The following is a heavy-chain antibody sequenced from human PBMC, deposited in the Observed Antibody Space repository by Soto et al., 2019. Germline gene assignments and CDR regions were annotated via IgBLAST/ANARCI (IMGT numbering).Heavy chain of an antibody. D-gene: IGHD5-18*01. J-gene: IGHJ6*02. V-gene: IGHV3-73*02. Sequence: EVQLVESGGGLVQPGGSLKLSFAASGFTFSGSAMHWVRQASGKGLEWVGRIRSKAKSYATAYAESVKGMFTISRDDSKNTAYLQMNSLKIEDTVVYYCTADTAMTNYGMDVWGQGNTVTVSS. CDR3: TADTAMTNYGMDV. CDR1: GFTFSGSA. CDR2: IRSKAKSYAT.